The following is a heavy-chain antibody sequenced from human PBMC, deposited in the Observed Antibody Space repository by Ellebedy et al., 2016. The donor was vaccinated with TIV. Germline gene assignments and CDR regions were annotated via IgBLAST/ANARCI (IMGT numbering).Heavy chain of an antibody. D-gene: IGHD1-26*01. Sequence: GESLKISXAASGFTFSSYAMHWVRQAPGKGLEWVAVISYDGSNKYYADSVKGRFTISRDNSKNTLYLQMNSLRAEDTAVYYCVRDGRWELEVGHYHFDYWGQGTLVTVSS. CDR3: VRDGRWELEVGHYHFDY. CDR2: ISYDGSNK. J-gene: IGHJ4*02. CDR1: GFTFSSYA. V-gene: IGHV3-30*04.